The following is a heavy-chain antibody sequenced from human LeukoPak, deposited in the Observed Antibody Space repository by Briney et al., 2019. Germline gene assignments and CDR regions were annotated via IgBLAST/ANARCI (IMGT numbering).Heavy chain of an antibody. V-gene: IGHV4-61*02. D-gene: IGHD6-13*01. J-gene: IGHJ6*03. CDR2: IYTSGST. Sequence: SETLSLTCTVSGGSISSGSYYWSWIRQPAGKGLEWIGRIYTSGSTNYNPSLKSRVTISVDMSKNQFSLKLSSVTAADTAVYYCARTRAAAGTLYYYYMDVWGKGTTVTISS. CDR1: GGSISSGSYY. CDR3: ARTRAAAGTLYYYYMDV.